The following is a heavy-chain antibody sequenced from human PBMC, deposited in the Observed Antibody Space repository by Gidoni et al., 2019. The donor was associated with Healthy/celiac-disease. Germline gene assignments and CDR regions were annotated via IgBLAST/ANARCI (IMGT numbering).Heavy chain of an antibody. Sequence: EVQLVESGGGLVQPGRSLRLSCAASGFTFDDYAMHWVRKAPGKGLEWVSGISWNSGSIGYADSVKGRFTISRDNAKNSLYLQMNSLRAEDTALYYCAKDLTGDRVYYYYGMDVWGQGTTVTVSS. CDR2: ISWNSGSI. CDR3: AKDLTGDRVYYYYGMDV. CDR1: GFTFDDYA. J-gene: IGHJ6*02. V-gene: IGHV3-9*01. D-gene: IGHD7-27*01.